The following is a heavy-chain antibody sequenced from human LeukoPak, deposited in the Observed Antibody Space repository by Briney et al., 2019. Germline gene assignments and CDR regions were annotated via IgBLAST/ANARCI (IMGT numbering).Heavy chain of an antibody. D-gene: IGHD3-10*01. CDR3: ARLALWFGELSGHFDY. V-gene: IGHV1-2*02. J-gene: IGHJ4*02. CDR1: GYTFTGYY. Sequence: ASVKVSCKASGYTFTGYYMHWVRQAPGQGLEWMGWINPNSGGTNYAQKFQGGVTMTRDTSISTAYMELSRLRSDDTAVYYCARLALWFGELSGHFDYWGQGTLVTVSS. CDR2: INPNSGGT.